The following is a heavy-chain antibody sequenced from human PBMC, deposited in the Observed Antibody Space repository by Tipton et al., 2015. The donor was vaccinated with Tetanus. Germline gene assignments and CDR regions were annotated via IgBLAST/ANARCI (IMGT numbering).Heavy chain of an antibody. V-gene: IGHV4-34*01. Sequence: GLVKPSETLSLTCGVSDGSFNAYYWSWIRQTPGKGLEWIGEVNQSGSTKYNPSFNSRAAISVDTSKSQFSLRVRSVTAADTAVYFCARANFDFSKKGPFDSWGQGILVIVSA. CDR1: DGSFNAYY. CDR3: ARANFDFSKKGPFDS. D-gene: IGHD3-3*01. J-gene: IGHJ4*02. CDR2: VNQSGST.